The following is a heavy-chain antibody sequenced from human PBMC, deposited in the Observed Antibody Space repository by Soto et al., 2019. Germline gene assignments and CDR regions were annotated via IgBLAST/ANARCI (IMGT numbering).Heavy chain of an antibody. D-gene: IGHD4-17*01. CDR3: ARDGTTGAFFDD. CDR1: GGSISSGGYS. V-gene: IGHV4-30-2*01. CDR2: IYYSGTT. J-gene: IGHJ4*02. Sequence: TLSLTCVVSGGSISSGGYSWSWIRQPPGKGLEWIGYIYYSGTTYYNPSLKSRVTISVDRSKNQFSLKLSSVTAADTAVYYCARDGTTGAFFDDWGQGTLVTVSS.